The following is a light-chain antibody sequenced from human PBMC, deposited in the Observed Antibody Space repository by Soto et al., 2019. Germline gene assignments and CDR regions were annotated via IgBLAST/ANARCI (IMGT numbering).Light chain of an antibody. CDR1: QDISNY. CDR3: QQYDNLPFT. V-gene: IGKV1-33*01. Sequence: DIQMTQSPSSLSASVGDRVTITCQASQDISNYLNWYQQKPGKAPKLLIYDASNLETGVPSRFSGRGSGTDFTFTISRLHPEDNATYYCQQYDNLPFTFGPGTKVDIK. J-gene: IGKJ3*01. CDR2: DAS.